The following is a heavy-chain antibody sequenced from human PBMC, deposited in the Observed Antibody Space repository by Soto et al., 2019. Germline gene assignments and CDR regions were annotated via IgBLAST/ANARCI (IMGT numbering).Heavy chain of an antibody. V-gene: IGHV2-5*02. CDR3: AHSVSGWMDRSAYWFDP. J-gene: IGHJ5*02. CDR1: GFSLSTSGVG. CDR2: IYWDDDK. Sequence: QITLKESGPPLVKPTQTLTLTCTFSGFSLSTSGVGVGWIRQPPGKALEWLALIYWDDDKRYSPSLKSRLTITKDTSKNQVVLTMTNMDPVDTATYYCAHSVSGWMDRSAYWFDPWGQGTLVTVSS. D-gene: IGHD6-19*01.